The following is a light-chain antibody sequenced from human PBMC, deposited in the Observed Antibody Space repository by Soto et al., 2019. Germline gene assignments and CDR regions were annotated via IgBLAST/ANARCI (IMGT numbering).Light chain of an antibody. CDR3: HQYNSWPPGT. Sequence: EIVLTQSPGTLSLSPGERATLSCRAGQSVSSSYLAWDQQKPGQAPRLLIYDASNRATGIPARFSGSGSGTEFTLTISSLQSEDFALYYCHQYNSWPPGTFGQGTKVDIK. CDR2: DAS. V-gene: IGKV3-20*01. J-gene: IGKJ2*01. CDR1: QSVSSSY.